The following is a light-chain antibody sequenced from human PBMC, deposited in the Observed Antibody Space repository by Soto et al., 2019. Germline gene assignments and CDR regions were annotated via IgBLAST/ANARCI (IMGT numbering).Light chain of an antibody. Sequence: EIVMTQSPATLSVSPGERATLSCRTSQSVSSNLAWYQQKPGQAPRLLIYGASPRATGIPARFSGSGSGTEFTLTISSLQSEDFAVYYCQQYNNWPLLTFGPGTKVDIK. CDR2: GAS. CDR3: QQYNNWPLLT. CDR1: QSVSSN. V-gene: IGKV3-15*01. J-gene: IGKJ3*01.